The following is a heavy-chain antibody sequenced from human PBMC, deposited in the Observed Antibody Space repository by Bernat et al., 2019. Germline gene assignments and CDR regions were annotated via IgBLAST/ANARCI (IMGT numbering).Heavy chain of an antibody. CDR2: IYSGGST. J-gene: IGHJ4*02. D-gene: IGHD2/OR15-2a*01. CDR3: ASLDCNDYTCNDF. CDR1: GFTVSSNY. Sequence: EVQLVESGGGLVQPGGSLRLSCAASGFTVSSNYMSWVRQAPGKGLEWVSVIYSGGSTYYADSVKGRFTISRDNAKNTVYLQMNSLRAEDTAVYYCASLDCNDYTCNDFWGQGTLVTVSS. V-gene: IGHV3-66*01.